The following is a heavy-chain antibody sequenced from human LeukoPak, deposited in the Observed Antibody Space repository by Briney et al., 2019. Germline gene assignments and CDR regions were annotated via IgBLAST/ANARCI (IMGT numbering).Heavy chain of an antibody. CDR2: ISYDGSNK. D-gene: IGHD2-2*01. V-gene: IGHV3-30-3*01. J-gene: IGHJ6*02. CDR3: ARDSATSCYDGGCGMDV. Sequence: GGSLRLSCAASGFTFSSYAMHWVRQAPGKGLEWGAVISYDGSNKYYADPVKGRFTISRDNSKNTLYLQMNSLSAEDTAVYYCARDSATSCYDGGCGMDVWGQGTTVTVSS. CDR1: GFTFSSYA.